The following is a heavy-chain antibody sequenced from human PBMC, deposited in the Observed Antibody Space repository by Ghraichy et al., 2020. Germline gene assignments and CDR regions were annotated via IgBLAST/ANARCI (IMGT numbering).Heavy chain of an antibody. J-gene: IGHJ3*01. CDR3: SRVMNFQALLVVDVFDL. Sequence: GGSLRLSCAASGFSLSDYYMSWLRQAPGKGLEWVSYINSSGTTIYYPDSVKGRFTVSRKNAKNSVFLHMNRMSAEDTALYYCSRVMNFQALLVVDVFDLWGQVTLVTVSS. CDR1: GFSLSDYY. CDR2: INSSGTTI. V-gene: IGHV3-11*01. D-gene: IGHD2/OR15-2a*01.